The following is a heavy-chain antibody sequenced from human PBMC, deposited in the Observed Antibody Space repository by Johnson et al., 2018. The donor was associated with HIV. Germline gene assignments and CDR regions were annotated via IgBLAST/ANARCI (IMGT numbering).Heavy chain of an antibody. CDR1: GFTFSSYA. CDR3: ARVSDSDSN. Sequence: VQLVESGGGVVQPGRSLRLSCAVSGFTFSSYAMHWVRQAPGEGLEWVAFIRYDGSNKYYADSVKGRFTISRDNSKNTLYLQMNSLRAEDTAVYYCARVSDSDSNWGQGTMVTVSS. D-gene: IGHD3-22*01. J-gene: IGHJ3*01. CDR2: IRYDGSNK. V-gene: IGHV3-30*14.